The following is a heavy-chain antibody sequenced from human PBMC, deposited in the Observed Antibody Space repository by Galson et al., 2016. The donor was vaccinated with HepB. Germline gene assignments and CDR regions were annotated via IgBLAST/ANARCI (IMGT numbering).Heavy chain of an antibody. CDR1: GFTFRNYG. D-gene: IGHD1-1*01. V-gene: IGHV3-23*01. CDR3: AKDRYWNRDFGN. Sequence: SLRLSCAASGFTFRNYGMTWVRQAPGKGLEWVSGTDGSGGSTYYANSVKGRFTISRDNSKNTMYLQMNSLKAEDTAMYFCAKDRYWNRDFGNWGQGTLVSVSS. CDR2: TDGSGGST. J-gene: IGHJ4*02.